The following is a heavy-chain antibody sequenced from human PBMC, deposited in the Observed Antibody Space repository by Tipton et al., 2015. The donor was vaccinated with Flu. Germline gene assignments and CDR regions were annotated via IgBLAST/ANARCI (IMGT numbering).Heavy chain of an antibody. CDR3: ARATNYDILTGYYYYYGMDA. D-gene: IGHD3-9*01. CDR1: GYTFTSYG. V-gene: IGHV1-18*01. CDR2: ISAYNGNT. J-gene: IGHJ6*02. Sequence: QVQLVQSGAEVKKPGASVKVSCKASGYTFTSYGISWVRQAPGQGLEWMGWISAYNGNTNYAQKLQGRVTMTTDTSTSTAYMELRSLRSDDTAVYYCARATNYDILTGYYYYYGMDAWGQGTTVTVSS.